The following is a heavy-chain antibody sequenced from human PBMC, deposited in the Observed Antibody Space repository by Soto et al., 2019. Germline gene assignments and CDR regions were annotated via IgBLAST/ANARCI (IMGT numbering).Heavy chain of an antibody. V-gene: IGHV1-69*01. CDR2: IIPIFGTA. CDR1: GGTFSSYA. J-gene: IGHJ6*02. D-gene: IGHD1-20*01. Sequence: QVQLVQYGAEVKNPGYSVRVSCKASGGTFSSYAISLVRQAPGQGLEWMGGIIPIFGTANYAQKFQGRVTITADESTSTAYMELSRLRSEDTAVYYCARDFYNWNKRGYGMDVWGQGTTVTVSS. CDR3: ARDFYNWNKRGYGMDV.